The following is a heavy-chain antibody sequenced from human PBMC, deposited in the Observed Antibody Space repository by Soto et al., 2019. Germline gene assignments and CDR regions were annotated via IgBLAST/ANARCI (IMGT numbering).Heavy chain of an antibody. V-gene: IGHV3-33*01. J-gene: IGHJ4*02. Sequence: QVQLVESGGGVVQPGRSLRLSCAASGFTFSNYAMHWIRQAPGKGLEWVAVIWYDGSEKYYADSVKGRFTMSRDNSENTLFLQMNSLRGDDTAVYYCASSYCSGGSCWVFDFWGQGTHVTVSS. D-gene: IGHD2-15*01. CDR2: IWYDGSEK. CDR3: ASSYCSGGSCWVFDF. CDR1: GFTFSNYA.